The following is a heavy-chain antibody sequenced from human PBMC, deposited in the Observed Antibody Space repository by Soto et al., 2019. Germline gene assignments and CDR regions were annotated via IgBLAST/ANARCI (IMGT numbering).Heavy chain of an antibody. D-gene: IGHD2-2*01. V-gene: IGHV5-51*01. CDR1: GYSFTDYW. CDR2: IYPGDSDT. J-gene: IGHJ6*02. CDR3: VRSYGFTTSCYAGLDV. Sequence: PGESLKISCKGSGYSFTDYWIAWVRQMPGKGLEWMGIIYPGDSDTRYSPSFQGQVTISADKSISTAYLQWSSLKASDTAMYYCVRSYGFTTSCYAGLDVWGQGTTVTVSS.